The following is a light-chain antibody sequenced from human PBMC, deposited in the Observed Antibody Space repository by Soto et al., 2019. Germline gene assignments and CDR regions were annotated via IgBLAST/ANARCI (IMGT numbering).Light chain of an antibody. J-gene: IGKJ1*01. CDR1: QSISSNY. V-gene: IGKV3-20*01. Sequence: IVLTQSPGTLFLSPGERATLSCRASQSISSNYLARYQQKPGQVPRLLIYGASSRATGIPDRFSGSGSGTDFTLTISRLEPEDCAVYYCQQYGSFRSFGQGTKVEIK. CDR3: QQYGSFRS. CDR2: GAS.